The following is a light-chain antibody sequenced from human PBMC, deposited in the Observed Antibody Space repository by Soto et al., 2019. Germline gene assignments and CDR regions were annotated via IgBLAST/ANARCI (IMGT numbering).Light chain of an antibody. CDR2: KAS. V-gene: IGKV1-5*03. CDR1: DSIDSC. CDR3: QPYNSHSRT. Sequence: IQMTQSPSTLSACXGDRVTLICRARDSIDSCVAWYQHKRGXAPKLVXFKASTLEHGGPSRFSGSGSETEFTRTISSRQPDDSATYYGQPYNSHSRTFGQGTKVDIK. J-gene: IGKJ1*01.